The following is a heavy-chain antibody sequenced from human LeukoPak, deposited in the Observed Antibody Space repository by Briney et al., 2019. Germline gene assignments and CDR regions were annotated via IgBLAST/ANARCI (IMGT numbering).Heavy chain of an antibody. V-gene: IGHV3-30*01. J-gene: IGHJ4*02. CDR1: GFTFSSYA. D-gene: IGHD5-18*01. Sequence: PGRSLRLSCAASGFTFSSYAMHWVRQAPGKGLEWVAVISYDGSNKYYADSVKGRFTISRDNSKNTLYLQMNSLRAEDTAVYYCARDAAMAHFDYWGQGTLVTVSS. CDR2: ISYDGSNK. CDR3: ARDAAMAHFDY.